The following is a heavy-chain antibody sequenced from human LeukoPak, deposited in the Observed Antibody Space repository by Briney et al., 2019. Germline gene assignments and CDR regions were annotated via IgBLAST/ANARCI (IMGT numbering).Heavy chain of an antibody. CDR1: GLTFSNSA. V-gene: IGHV3-23*01. J-gene: IGHJ4*01. CDR2: LSGSGITT. Sequence: GGSLRLTCAASGLTFSNSAMSWVRQAPGKGLEWVSTLSGSGITTYYADSVKGRFTISRDNSKNTLYLQMNSLRAEDTAVYYCAKGIYSSGWSYFDYWGHGTLVTVSS. CDR3: AKGIYSSGWSYFDY. D-gene: IGHD6-19*01.